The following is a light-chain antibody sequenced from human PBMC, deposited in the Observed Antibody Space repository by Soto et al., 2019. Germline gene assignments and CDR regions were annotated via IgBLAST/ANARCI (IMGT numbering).Light chain of an antibody. J-gene: IGLJ1*01. CDR1: SSNTGSNY. V-gene: IGLV1-47*01. CDR2: RNN. CDR3: AAWDDSLSGFV. Sequence: QSVLTQSPSASGAPGQRVTISCSGSSSNTGSNYVYWYQQLPGTAPKLLIYRNNQRPSGVPDRFSGSKSGTSASLAISGLRSEDEADYSCAAWDDSLSGFVFGTGTKVNVL.